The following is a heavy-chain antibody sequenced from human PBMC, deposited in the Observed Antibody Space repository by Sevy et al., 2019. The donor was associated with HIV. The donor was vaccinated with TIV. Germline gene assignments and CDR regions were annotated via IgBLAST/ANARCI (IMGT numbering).Heavy chain of an antibody. CDR3: ARDSDGSGRYYLDYFDS. D-gene: IGHD3-22*01. V-gene: IGHV1-18*01. CDR2: IRTYNGEI. Sequence: ASVKVSCKISGYTFIKHPLSWVRQAPGQGLEWMGCIRTYNGEIKYAQKFQGRATMTTDTSTSTAYMELRSLRSDDTAVYYCARDSDGSGRYYLDYFDSWGQGTLVTVSS. J-gene: IGHJ4*02. CDR1: GYTFIKHP.